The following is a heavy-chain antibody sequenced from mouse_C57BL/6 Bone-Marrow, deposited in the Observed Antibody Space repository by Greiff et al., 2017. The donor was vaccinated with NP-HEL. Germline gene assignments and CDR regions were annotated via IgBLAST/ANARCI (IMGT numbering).Heavy chain of an antibody. J-gene: IGHJ3*01. CDR2: ISYDGSN. V-gene: IGHV3-6*01. CDR3: ARDGARGSSYGGFAY. Sequence: EVKLVESGPGLVKPSQSLSLTCSVTGYPITSGYYWNWIRQFPGNKLEWMGYISYDGSNNYNPSLKNRIPITRDTSKNQFFLKLNTVTTEDTATYYCARDGARGSSYGGFAYWGQGTLVTVSA. D-gene: IGHD1-1*01. CDR1: GYPITSGYY.